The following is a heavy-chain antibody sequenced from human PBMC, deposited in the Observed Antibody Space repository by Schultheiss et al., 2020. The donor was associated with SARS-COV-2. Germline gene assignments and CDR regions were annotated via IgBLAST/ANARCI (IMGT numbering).Heavy chain of an antibody. CDR2: IYFTGIT. J-gene: IGHJ4*02. D-gene: IGHD3-10*01. CDR3: ARAARVEQLFSVRGGHLDY. Sequence: SETLSLTCSVSGSSITGFFWTWIRQPPGKGLDPIGNIYFTGITKYNPSLKSRVTISIDTSKNQFSLRLGSVTAADTAVYYCARAARVEQLFSVRGGHLDYWGRGTPVTVSS. V-gene: IGHV4-59*01. CDR1: GSSITGFF.